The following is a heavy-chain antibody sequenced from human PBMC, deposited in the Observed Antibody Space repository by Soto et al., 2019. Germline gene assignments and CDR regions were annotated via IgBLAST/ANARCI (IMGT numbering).Heavy chain of an antibody. D-gene: IGHD2-2*03. V-gene: IGHV3-30-3*01. J-gene: IGHJ5*02. CDR1: GFTFSSYA. Sequence: GGSLRLSCAASGFTFSSYAMHWVRQAPGKGLEWVAVISYDGSNKYYADSVKGRFTISRDNSKNTLYLQMNSLRAEDTAVYYCARDLMDIVVVSAASNWFDPWGQGTMVTVSS. CDR2: ISYDGSNK. CDR3: ARDLMDIVVVSAASNWFDP.